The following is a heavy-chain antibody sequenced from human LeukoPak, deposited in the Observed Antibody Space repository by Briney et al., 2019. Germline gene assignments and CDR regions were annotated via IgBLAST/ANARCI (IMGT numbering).Heavy chain of an antibody. CDR1: GYTFTGYY. J-gene: IGHJ4*02. D-gene: IGHD3-3*01. V-gene: IGHV1-2*06. Sequence: ASVKVSCKASGYTFTGYYMHWVRQAPGQGLEWMGRINPNSGGTNYAQKFQGRVTMTRDTSISTAYMELSRLRSDDTAVYYCAREYDFWSGYYTDWGQGTLVTVSS. CDR3: AREYDFWSGYYTD. CDR2: INPNSGGT.